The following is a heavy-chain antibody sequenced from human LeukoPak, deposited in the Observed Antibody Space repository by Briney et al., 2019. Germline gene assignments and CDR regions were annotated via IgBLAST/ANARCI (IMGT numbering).Heavy chain of an antibody. J-gene: IGHJ4*02. CDR1: GGSIRSSY. Sequence: SETLSLTCTVSGGSIRSSYWSWFRQPAGKGLEWIGRIYTSGSTNYNPSLKSRVTISVDKSKNQFSLKLSSVTAADTAVYYCARDSRGGSGYSFDYWGQGTLVTVSS. V-gene: IGHV4-4*07. CDR3: ARDSRGGSGYSFDY. CDR2: IYTSGST. D-gene: IGHD3-22*01.